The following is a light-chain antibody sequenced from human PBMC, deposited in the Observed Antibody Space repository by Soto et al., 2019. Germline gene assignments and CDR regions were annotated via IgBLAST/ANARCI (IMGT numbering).Light chain of an antibody. Sequence: AIQLTQSPSSLSASVGDRVTITCRASQGISGALAWYQQIPGRAPKVLIYDASSLESGVPLRFGGSGSGTDFTLIISSLQPEDFATYYCQQFDSYPLTFGGGTKVEIK. V-gene: IGKV1-13*02. CDR1: QGISGA. J-gene: IGKJ4*01. CDR2: DAS. CDR3: QQFDSYPLT.